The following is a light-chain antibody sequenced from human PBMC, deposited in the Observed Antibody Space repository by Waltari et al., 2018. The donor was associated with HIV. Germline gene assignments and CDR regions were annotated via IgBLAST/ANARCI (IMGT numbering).Light chain of an antibody. CDR2: WAS. CDR1: QSLLSSSNNKNY. CDR3: QQSYTFPFT. J-gene: IGKJ4*01. V-gene: IGKV4-1*01. Sequence: DVVVTQSPDSLTVSVGETATLNCKSSQSLLSSSNNKNYLVWYQQRAGQRPKLLIYWASTRESGVHDRFRGNGSGTDFTLTISSLQAEDVAVYYCQQSYTFPFTFGQGPRWRS.